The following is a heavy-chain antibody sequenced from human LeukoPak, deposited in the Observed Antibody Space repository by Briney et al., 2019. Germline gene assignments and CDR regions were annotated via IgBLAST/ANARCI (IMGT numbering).Heavy chain of an antibody. D-gene: IGHD3-22*01. V-gene: IGHV3-23*01. Sequence: PGGSLRLSCTASGFTFSSYAINWVRLAPGKGLEWVSSISGSGGSTFYYADSVKGRFTVSRDNSKNTVYLQMTSLRADDTAVYYCSKGGRWDYYDSSHWGQGTMVIVSS. CDR1: GFTFSSYA. J-gene: IGHJ3*01. CDR2: ISGSGGST. CDR3: SKGGRWDYYDSSH.